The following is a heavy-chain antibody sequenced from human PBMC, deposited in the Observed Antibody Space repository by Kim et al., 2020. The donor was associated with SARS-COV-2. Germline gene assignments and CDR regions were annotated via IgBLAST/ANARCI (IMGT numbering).Heavy chain of an antibody. D-gene: IGHD6-13*01. J-gene: IGHJ5*02. V-gene: IGHV4-39*01. CDR3: ARLILAAAGTNWFDP. Sequence: SETLSLTCTVSGGSISSSSYYWGWIRQPPGKGLEWIGSIYYSGSTYYNPSLKSRVTISVDTSKNQFSLKLSSVTAADTAVYYCARLILAAAGTNWFDPWG. CDR1: GGSISSSSYY. CDR2: IYYSGST.